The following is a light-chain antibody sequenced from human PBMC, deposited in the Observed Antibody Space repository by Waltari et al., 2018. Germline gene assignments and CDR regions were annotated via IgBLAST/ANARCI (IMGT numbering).Light chain of an antibody. CDR3: QHYNKWPPWT. Sequence: EVVLTQSPATLSVSPGESVPLSCRASQSVNDNVAWYHQKVGQAPRLLIYGVSSRATGIPARFSGTGSGTDFTLTITSLQAEDFAVYYCQHYNKWPPWTFGQGTKVEFK. V-gene: IGKV3-15*01. J-gene: IGKJ1*01. CDR1: QSVNDN. CDR2: GVS.